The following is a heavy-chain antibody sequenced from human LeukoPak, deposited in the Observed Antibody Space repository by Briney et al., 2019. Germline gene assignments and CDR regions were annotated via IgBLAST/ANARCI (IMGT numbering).Heavy chain of an antibody. CDR3: AKSLSSRGLIIPKTTRYFDY. Sequence: GGSLRLSCAASGFTFSSYAMSWVRQAPGKGLEWVSAISGSGGSTYYADSVKSRFTISRDNSKNTLYLQMNSLRAEDTAVYYCAKSLSSRGLIIPKTTRYFDYWGQGTLVTVSS. J-gene: IGHJ4*02. V-gene: IGHV3-23*01. CDR2: ISGSGGST. D-gene: IGHD3-10*01. CDR1: GFTFSSYA.